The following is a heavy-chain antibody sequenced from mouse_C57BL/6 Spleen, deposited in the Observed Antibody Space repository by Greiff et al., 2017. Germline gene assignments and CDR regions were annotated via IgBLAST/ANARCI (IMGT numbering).Heavy chain of an antibody. D-gene: IGHD2-4*01. CDR1: GYSITSGYY. CDR2: ISYDGSN. J-gene: IGHJ4*01. CDR3: ARAYDYDEGPYYYAMDY. Sequence: ESGPGLVKPSQSLSLTCSVTGYSITSGYYWNWIRQFPGNKLEWMGYISYDGSNNYNPSLKNRISITRDTSKNQFFLKLNSVTTEDTATYYCARAYDYDEGPYYYAMDYWGQGTSVTVSS. V-gene: IGHV3-6*01.